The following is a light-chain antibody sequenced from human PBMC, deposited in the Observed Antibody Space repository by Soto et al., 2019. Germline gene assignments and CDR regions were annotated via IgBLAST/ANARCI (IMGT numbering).Light chain of an antibody. J-gene: IGLJ1*01. V-gene: IGLV2-11*01. CDR1: SSDVGGHDY. CDR2: DVT. Sequence: QSPLTQPRSVSGSPGQSVTVSCTGTSSDVGGHDYVSWYQHHPGKAPKLIIYDVTERPSGVPDRFSGSKSGNTASLTISGLQAEDGADYHCCSYAEKYCDVFGRGTKVTVL. CDR3: CSYAEKYCDV.